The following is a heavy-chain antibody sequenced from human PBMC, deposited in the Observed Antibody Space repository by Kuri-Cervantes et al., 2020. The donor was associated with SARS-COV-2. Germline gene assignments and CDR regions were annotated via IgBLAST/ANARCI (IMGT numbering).Heavy chain of an antibody. Sequence: GGSLRLSCAASGFTFSRYWMHWVRQAPGKGLVWVSHINSDGSSTSYADPVKGRFTNSRDNAKNTLYLQMNSLRAEDTAVYYCARVFSATHYYYYYMDVWGKGTTVTVSS. J-gene: IGHJ6*03. CDR1: GFTFSRYW. CDR2: INSDGSST. V-gene: IGHV3-74*01. CDR3: ARVFSATHYYYYYMDV.